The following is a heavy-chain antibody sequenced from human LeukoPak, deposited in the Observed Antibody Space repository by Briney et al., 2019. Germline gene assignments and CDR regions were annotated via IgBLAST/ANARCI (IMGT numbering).Heavy chain of an antibody. CDR2: IHSDGSST. J-gene: IGHJ4*02. V-gene: IGHV3-74*01. D-gene: IGHD3-22*01. CDR3: ARSGWPYYFDY. Sequence: PGGSLRLSCAASGFTFSSYWMHWVRQASGKGLVWVSRIHSDGSSTRYADSVRGRFTISRDDAKSTLYLQMNSLRAEDTAVYYCARSGWPYYFDYWGQGTLVTVSS. CDR1: GFTFSSYW.